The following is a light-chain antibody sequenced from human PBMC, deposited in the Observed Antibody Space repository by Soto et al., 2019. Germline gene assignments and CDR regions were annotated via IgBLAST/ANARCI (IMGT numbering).Light chain of an antibody. J-gene: IGKJ1*01. Sequence: DIQMTQSPSTLSASVGDRVTITCRASQSISSWLAWYRQKPGKAPKLLIYDASSLESGVPSRFSGSGSGTEFTLTISSLHTDDFETYYCQQYNSYWTFGQGNQVEIK. CDR3: QQYNSYWT. CDR1: QSISSW. V-gene: IGKV1-5*01. CDR2: DAS.